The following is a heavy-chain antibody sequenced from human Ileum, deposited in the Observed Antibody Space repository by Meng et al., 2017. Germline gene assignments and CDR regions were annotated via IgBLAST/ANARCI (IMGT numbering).Heavy chain of an antibody. CDR3: ARPSDV. V-gene: IGHV3-30*04. CDR2: ISYDGSNK. J-gene: IGHJ6*02. Sequence: GESLKISCAASGFTFSSYAMHWVRQAPGKGLEWVAVISYDGSNKYYADAVKGRFTISRDNSKNTLYLQMNSLRAEDTAVYYCARPSDVWGQGTTVTVSS. CDR1: GFTFSSYA.